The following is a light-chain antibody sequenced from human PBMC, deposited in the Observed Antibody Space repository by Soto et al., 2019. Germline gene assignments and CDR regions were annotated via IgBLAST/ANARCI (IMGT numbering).Light chain of an antibody. CDR1: HDVRSW. Sequence: DIQMTQSPSSVSASVGDRVTISCRASHDVRSWLAWYQQKPGKAPNLLIYGASTLHSGVPSRFSGSGSGTDFTLTISSLQPEDFANYYCQQANGDPWTFGQGTKVEIK. V-gene: IGKV1-12*02. CDR3: QQANGDPWT. CDR2: GAS. J-gene: IGKJ1*01.